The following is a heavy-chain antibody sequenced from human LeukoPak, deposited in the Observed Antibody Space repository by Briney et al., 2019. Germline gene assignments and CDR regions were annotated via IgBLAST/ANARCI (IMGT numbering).Heavy chain of an antibody. CDR2: ISYDGSNK. Sequence: QPGRSLRLSCAASGFTFSSYGMHWVRQAPGKGLEGVAVISYDGSNKYYADSVRGRFTISRDNSKHTLYLQMNSLRAEDTALYYCARGGVAPFPFDYWGQGTLVTVSS. CDR3: ARGGVAPFPFDY. J-gene: IGHJ4*02. V-gene: IGHV3-30*03. D-gene: IGHD3-3*01. CDR1: GFTFSSYG.